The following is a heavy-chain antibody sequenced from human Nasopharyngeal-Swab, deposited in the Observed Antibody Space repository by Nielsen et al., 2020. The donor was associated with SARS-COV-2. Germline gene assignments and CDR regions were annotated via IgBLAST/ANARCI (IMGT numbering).Heavy chain of an antibody. CDR3: ARDSTYDILTGYPFDH. V-gene: IGHV3-33*01. J-gene: IGHJ4*02. D-gene: IGHD3-9*01. Sequence: VRQAPGKGLEWVAVIWYDGSNKYYADSVKGRFTISRDNSKNTLYLQMNSLRAEDTAVYYCARDSTYDILTGYPFDHWGQGTLVTVSS. CDR2: IWYDGSNK.